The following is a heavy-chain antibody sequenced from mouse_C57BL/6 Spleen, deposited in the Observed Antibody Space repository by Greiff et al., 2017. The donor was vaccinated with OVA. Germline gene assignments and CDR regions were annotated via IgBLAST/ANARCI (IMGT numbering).Heavy chain of an antibody. D-gene: IGHD1-1*01. J-gene: IGHJ2*01. CDR2: IYPGGGYT. CDR1: GYTFTNYW. V-gene: IGHV1-63*01. Sequence: QFQLQHSGPDLVRPGPSVKMSCKASGYTFTNYWIGWAKQRPGHGLEWIGDIYPGGGYTNYNEKFKGKATLTADKSSSTAYMQFSSLTSEDSAIYYCARGGRSYDYWGQGTTLTVSS. CDR3: ARGGRSYDY.